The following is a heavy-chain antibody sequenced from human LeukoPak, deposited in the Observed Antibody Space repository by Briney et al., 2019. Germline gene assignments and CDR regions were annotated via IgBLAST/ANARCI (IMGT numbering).Heavy chain of an antibody. Sequence: PSETLSLTCGVSGYSISRGYYWAWIRQPPGKGLEWIGTIYHTGSTYYNPSLESRVTISVDTSKNEFSLNLNSVTAADTAVYYCAIAGWIITSGIDYWRQGALVTVSS. D-gene: IGHD3-10*01. J-gene: IGHJ4*02. CDR3: AIAGWIITSGIDY. CDR1: GYSISRGYY. V-gene: IGHV4-38-2*01. CDR2: IYHTGST.